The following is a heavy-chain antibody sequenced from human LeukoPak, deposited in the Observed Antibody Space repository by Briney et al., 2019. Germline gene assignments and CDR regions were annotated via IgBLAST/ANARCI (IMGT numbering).Heavy chain of an antibody. D-gene: IGHD2-15*01. J-gene: IGHJ4*02. CDR1: GGSFSGHY. Sequence: PSETLSLTCAVYGGSFSGHYWSWIRQPPGKGLEWIGETNHSGSTNYTPSLKSRVTISVDTSKNQFSLKLSSVTAADTAFYYCAREDCSSGTCSHFDYWGQGTLVIVSS. CDR3: AREDCSSGTCSHFDY. CDR2: TNHSGST. V-gene: IGHV4-34*01.